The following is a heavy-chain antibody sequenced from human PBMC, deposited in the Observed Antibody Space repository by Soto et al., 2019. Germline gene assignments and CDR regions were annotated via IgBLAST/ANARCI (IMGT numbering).Heavy chain of an antibody. D-gene: IGHD5-12*01. V-gene: IGHV3-33*01. CDR3: ARDVCSGYDWGDYGMDG. CDR2: IWYDGSNK. CDR1: GFTFSSYG. J-gene: IGHJ6*02. Sequence: QVQLVESGGGVVQPGRSLRLSCAASGFTFSSYGMHWVRQAPGKGLEWVAVIWYDGSNKYYADSVKGRFTISRDNSQHTLYLQMNSLRDDDTAVYYCARDVCSGYDWGDYGMDGWGQGTTV.